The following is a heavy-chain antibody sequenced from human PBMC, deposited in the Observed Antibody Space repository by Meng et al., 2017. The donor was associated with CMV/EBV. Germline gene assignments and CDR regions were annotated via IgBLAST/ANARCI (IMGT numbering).Heavy chain of an antibody. J-gene: IGHJ6*02. CDR1: RNFFTRHA. CDR3: ARFKGMDV. Sequence: ASVKVSCKAPRNFFTRHAITWVRQAPGQGLEWMGWMNPNSGHTDYAQKFQGRVTITRNTSISTAYMELSSLRSEDTAVYYCARFKGMDVWGQGTTVTVSS. CDR2: MNPNSGHT. V-gene: IGHV1-8*03.